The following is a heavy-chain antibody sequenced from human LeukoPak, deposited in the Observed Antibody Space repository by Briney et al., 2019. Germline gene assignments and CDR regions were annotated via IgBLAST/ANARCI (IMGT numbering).Heavy chain of an antibody. J-gene: IGHJ5*02. CDR2: INPNSGGT. V-gene: IGHV1-2*02. Sequence: ASVKVSCKASGYTFTGYYMHWVRQAPGQGPEWMGWINPNSGGTNYAQKFQGRVTMTRDTSISTAYMELSRLRSDDTAVYYCEFGGPAAANNWFDPWGQGTLVTVSS. CDR1: GYTFTGYY. D-gene: IGHD6-13*01. CDR3: EFGGPAAANNWFDP.